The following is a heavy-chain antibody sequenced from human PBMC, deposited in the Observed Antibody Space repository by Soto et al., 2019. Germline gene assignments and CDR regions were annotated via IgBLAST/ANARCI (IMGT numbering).Heavy chain of an antibody. CDR3: ARPQRITIFGVVRTDAFDI. CDR2: IIPKLGSA. CDR1: GGGNLRDYR. Sequence: SVKVSCKASGGGNLRDYRTTWVRRAPGQGLEWMGGIIPKLGSANYAQKFQGRVTITADESTNTAYMELSSLRSEDTAVYYCARPQRITIFGVVRTDAFDIWGQGTMVTVSS. V-gene: IGHV1-69*13. J-gene: IGHJ3*02. D-gene: IGHD3-3*01.